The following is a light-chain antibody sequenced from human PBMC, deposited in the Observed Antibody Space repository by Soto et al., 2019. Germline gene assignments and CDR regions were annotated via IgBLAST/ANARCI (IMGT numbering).Light chain of an antibody. CDR2: WAS. J-gene: IGKJ1*01. CDR1: QSVLYSSNNKNY. CDR3: PQYYCTPRT. V-gene: IGKV4-1*01. Sequence: DIVMTQSPDSLAVSLGERATINCKSSQSVLYSSNNKNYLAWYQQKPGQPPKLLIYWASTRESGVPDRFSGSGSGTDFPLTLRTLPAEGLAVHYCPQYYCTPRTFGQGNKVDI.